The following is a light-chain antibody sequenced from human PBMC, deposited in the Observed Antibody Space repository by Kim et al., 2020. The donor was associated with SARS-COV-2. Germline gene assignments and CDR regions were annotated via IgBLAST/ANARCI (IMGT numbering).Light chain of an antibody. CDR1: QSVSSSY. CDR2: RAS. V-gene: IGKV3-20*01. CDR3: QQYGTSVFT. Sequence: SPGERATLSCRASQSVSSSYLAWYQQKGGQAPRLLIYRASSRATGIPDRFSGSGSGTDFTLTISRLEPEDFAVYYCQQYGTSVFTFGPGTKVDIK. J-gene: IGKJ3*01.